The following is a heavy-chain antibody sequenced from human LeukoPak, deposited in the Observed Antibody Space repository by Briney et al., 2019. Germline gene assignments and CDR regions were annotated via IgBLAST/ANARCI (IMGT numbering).Heavy chain of an antibody. CDR2: ISSSRSYI. J-gene: IGHJ4*02. CDR3: ARDDYGSGSYYFDY. Sequence: PGGSLRLSCAASRFTFSSYSMNWVSQAPGKGLEWVSCISSSRSYIYYADSVKGRFTISRDNAKNSLYLQMNSLRAEDTAVYYCARDDYGSGSYYFDYWGQGTLFTVSS. V-gene: IGHV3-21*01. D-gene: IGHD3-10*01. CDR1: RFTFSSYS.